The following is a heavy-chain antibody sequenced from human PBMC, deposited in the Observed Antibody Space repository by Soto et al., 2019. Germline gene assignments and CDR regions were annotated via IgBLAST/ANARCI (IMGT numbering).Heavy chain of an antibody. CDR2: ISSSSSYI. CDR3: ARDPTPGGSIAVAGTRWFDP. J-gene: IGHJ5*02. CDR1: GFTFSSYS. V-gene: IGHV3-21*01. D-gene: IGHD6-19*01. Sequence: GEALEISFAASGFTFSSYSMNWVRQAPGKGLDWVSSISSSSSYIYYADSVKGRFTISRDNAKNSLYLQMNSLRAEDTAVYYCARDPTPGGSIAVAGTRWFDPWGQGTLVTVSS.